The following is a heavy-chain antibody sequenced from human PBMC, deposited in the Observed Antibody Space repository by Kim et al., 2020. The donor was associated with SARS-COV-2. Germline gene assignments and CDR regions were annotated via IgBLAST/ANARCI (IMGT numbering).Heavy chain of an antibody. J-gene: IGHJ6*01. D-gene: IGHD4-17*01. Sequence: GGSLRLSCAASGFTFSSYEMNWVRQAPGKGLEWVSYISSSGSTIYYADSVKGRFNITRDNAKNSLYLQMNSLRAEETAVYYCARDTQFDYGDYTVMDVWG. CDR3: ARDTQFDYGDYTVMDV. V-gene: IGHV3-48*03. CDR2: ISSSGSTI. CDR1: GFTFSSYE.